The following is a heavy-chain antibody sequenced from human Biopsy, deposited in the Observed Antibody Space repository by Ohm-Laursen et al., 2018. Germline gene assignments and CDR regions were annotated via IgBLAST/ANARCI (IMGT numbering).Heavy chain of an antibody. Sequence: GSLRLSCTASGSTFSSYAMNWVRQAPGRGLEWVSGITGSGDGAYYADSMRDRFTIARDNSRNTLYLQMNSLRADDTAVYYCAKASRNYYDSTGYYFDYWGQGTLVTVSS. J-gene: IGHJ4*02. D-gene: IGHD3-22*01. CDR1: GSTFSSYA. CDR3: AKASRNYYDSTGYYFDY. CDR2: ITGSGDGA. V-gene: IGHV3-23*01.